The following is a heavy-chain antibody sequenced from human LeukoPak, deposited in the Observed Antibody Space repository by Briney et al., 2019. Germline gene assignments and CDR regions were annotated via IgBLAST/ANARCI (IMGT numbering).Heavy chain of an antibody. Sequence: QPGGSLRLSCAASGFTFGGSAMHWVRQASGKGLEWVGRIRSRANSYVTAYAAAVTGRFIISRDDSSNTAYLQMNSLTTEDTAVYYCTRHSDTYCSRANCYVDNFYGLDVWGQGTRVTVSS. CDR1: GFTFGGSA. V-gene: IGHV3-73*01. J-gene: IGHJ6*02. CDR2: IRSRANSYVT. CDR3: TRHSDTYCSRANCYVDNFYGLDV. D-gene: IGHD2-2*01.